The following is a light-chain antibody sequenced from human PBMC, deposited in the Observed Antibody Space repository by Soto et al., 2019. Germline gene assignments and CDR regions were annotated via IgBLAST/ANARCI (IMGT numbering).Light chain of an antibody. Sequence: EIVMTQSPATLSVSPGERATLSYWAGQGVTTNFAWYQQKSGQSPRLLIYDVSIRATGVPARFSGTGSETDFTLTISGLQSEDSAVYFCQQYNNWPFSFGQGTRLEIK. V-gene: IGKV3-15*01. CDR3: QQYNNWPFS. CDR2: DVS. CDR1: QGVTTN. J-gene: IGKJ5*01.